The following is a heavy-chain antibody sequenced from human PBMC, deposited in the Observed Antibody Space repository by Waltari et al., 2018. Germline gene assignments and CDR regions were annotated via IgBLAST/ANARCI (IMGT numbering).Heavy chain of an antibody. J-gene: IGHJ5*02. CDR2: VNHGGDT. D-gene: IGHD5-12*01. Sequence: QVQLQGWGAGLLKPSETLSLTCAVSGGSLSGFYWTWIRQSPGKGLEWIGDVNHGGDTNYNPSLEIRLTVSVDTSKKQFSLRMRSVTAADTAVYYCARAPGYKGIFDHWGQGILVTVSS. CDR1: GGSLSGFY. CDR3: ARAPGYKGIFDH. V-gene: IGHV4-34*01.